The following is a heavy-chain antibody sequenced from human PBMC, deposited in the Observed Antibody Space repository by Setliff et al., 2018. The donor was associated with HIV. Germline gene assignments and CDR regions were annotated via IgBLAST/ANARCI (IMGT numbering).Heavy chain of an antibody. V-gene: IGHV4-39*07. CDR3: ARTRSDFWSGYSPYYYYYMDV. Sequence: SETLSLTCTVSGDSISSSIYYWSWIRQPPGKGLEWIGEINHSGSTNYNPSLKSRVTISVDTSKNQFSLKLSSVTAADTAVYYCARTRSDFWSGYSPYYYYYMDVWGKGTKV. CDR1: GDSISSSIYY. CDR2: INHSGST. D-gene: IGHD3-3*01. J-gene: IGHJ6*03.